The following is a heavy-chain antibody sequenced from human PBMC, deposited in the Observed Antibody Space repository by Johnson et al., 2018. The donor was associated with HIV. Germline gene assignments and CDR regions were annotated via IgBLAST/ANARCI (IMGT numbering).Heavy chain of an antibody. CDR1: GFTFDDYA. CDR3: AKESKWESRTPHAFDL. CDR2: ISWNSGSI. Sequence: VQLVESGGGLVQPGRSLRLSCAASGFTFDDYAMHWVRQAPGKGLEWASGISWNSGSIGYADSVKGRFTVSRDNSKNTLYLQMKSLRPEDTAVYYCAKESKWESRTPHAFDLWGQGTMVTVSS. D-gene: IGHD1-26*01. J-gene: IGHJ3*01. V-gene: IGHV3-9*01.